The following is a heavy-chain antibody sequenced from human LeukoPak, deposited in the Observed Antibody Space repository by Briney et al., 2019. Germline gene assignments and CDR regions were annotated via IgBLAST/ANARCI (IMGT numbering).Heavy chain of an antibody. CDR1: GYTFTSHY. J-gene: IGHJ5*02. CDR3: TRGMDILTGYWFDP. D-gene: IGHD3-9*01. Sequence: ASVKVSCTASGYTFTSHYMHWVRQAPGQGLEWMGIINPSSGSTSYAQKFQGRVTMTRDTSTSTVYMELNSLRSEDTAVYYCTRGMDILTGYWFDPWGQGTLVTVSS. CDR2: INPSSGST. V-gene: IGHV1-46*01.